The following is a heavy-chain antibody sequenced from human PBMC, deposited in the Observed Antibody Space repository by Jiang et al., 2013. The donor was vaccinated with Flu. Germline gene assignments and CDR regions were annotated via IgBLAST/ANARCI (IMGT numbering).Heavy chain of an antibody. CDR2: YDGSNK. CDR3: AREGTMVRGVINAFDI. V-gene: IGHV3-30*01. J-gene: IGHJ3*02. D-gene: IGHD3-10*01. Sequence: YDGSNKYYADSVKGRFTISRDNSKNTLYLQMNSLRAEDTAVYYCAREGTMVRGVINAFDIWGQGTMVTVSS.